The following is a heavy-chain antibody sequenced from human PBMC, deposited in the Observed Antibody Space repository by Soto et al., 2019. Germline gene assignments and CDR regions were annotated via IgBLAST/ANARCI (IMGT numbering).Heavy chain of an antibody. CDR2: ISAYNGNT. V-gene: IGHV1-18*01. J-gene: IGHJ3*02. CDR1: GYTFTSYG. Sequence: GASVKVSCKASGYTFTSYGISWVRQAPGQGLEWMGWISAYNGNTNYAQKLQGRVTMTTDTSTSTAYTELRSLRSDDTAVYYCARDTSLYCSGGSCYLYNDAFDIWGQGTMVTVSS. CDR3: ARDTSLYCSGGSCYLYNDAFDI. D-gene: IGHD2-15*01.